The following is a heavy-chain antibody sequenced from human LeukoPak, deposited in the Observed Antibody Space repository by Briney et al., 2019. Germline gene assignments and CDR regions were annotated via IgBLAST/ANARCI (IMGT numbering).Heavy chain of an antibody. D-gene: IGHD2/OR15-2a*01. Sequence: ETLSLTFAVYGGSFSGYYWSWIRQPPGKGLEWIGEINHSGSTNYNPSLKSRVTISVDTSKNQFSLKLNSMTAADTAVYYCASIYGFSQSKAFDIWGQGTMVTVSS. CDR2: INHSGST. J-gene: IGHJ3*02. CDR1: GGSFSGYY. V-gene: IGHV4-34*01. CDR3: ASIYGFSQSKAFDI.